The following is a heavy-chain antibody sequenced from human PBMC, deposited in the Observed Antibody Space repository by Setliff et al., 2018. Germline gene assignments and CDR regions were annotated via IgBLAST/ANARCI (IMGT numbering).Heavy chain of an antibody. CDR2: IHTGGGSA. CDR3: ARGGMAAAGRKGVFEY. CDR1: GYTFAGYY. Sequence: ASVKVSCKASGYTFAGYYMHWVRQTPGQGLEWMGIIHTGGGSASYAQKFQGRVTMTSDTSTSTVYMEVNSVTSDDTAIYYCARGGMAAAGRKGVFEYWGQGTVVTVSS. V-gene: IGHV1-46*01. D-gene: IGHD6-13*01. J-gene: IGHJ4*02.